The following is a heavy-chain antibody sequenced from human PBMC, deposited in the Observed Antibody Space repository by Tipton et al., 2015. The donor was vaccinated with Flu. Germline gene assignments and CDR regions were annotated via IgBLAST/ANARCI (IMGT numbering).Heavy chain of an antibody. CDR3: HTAPDY. J-gene: IGHJ4*02. CDR1: GFTFTSEW. CDR2: VQRKSDGGRT. V-gene: IGHV3-15*01. Sequence: SLRLSCAASGFTFTSEWMTWVRQAPGKGLEWIGRVQRKSDGGRTDYAAPVKGRFTISRDDLKNMAYLQMNSLTTEDTAVYFCHTAPDYWGQGTLVTVSS.